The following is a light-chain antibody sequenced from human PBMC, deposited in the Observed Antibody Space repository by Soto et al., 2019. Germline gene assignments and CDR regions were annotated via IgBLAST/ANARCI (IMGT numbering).Light chain of an antibody. CDR1: SSNIGSNY. CDR2: SNN. Sequence: QSVLTQPPSASGTPGQRVTISCSGSSSNIGSNYVYWYQQLPGTAPKLLIYSNNQRPSGVPDRFSGSKSGTSAPLAISGLRSEDEADYHCAAWDDSLSGFYVFGTGTKVTVL. CDR3: AAWDDSLSGFYV. J-gene: IGLJ1*01. V-gene: IGLV1-47*02.